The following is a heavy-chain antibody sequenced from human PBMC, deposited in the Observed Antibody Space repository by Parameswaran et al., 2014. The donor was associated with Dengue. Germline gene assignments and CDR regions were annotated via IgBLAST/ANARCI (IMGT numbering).Heavy chain of an antibody. CDR2: LFQGEH. J-gene: IGHJ4*02. Sequence: AISSARWIRSAPREGTGVDWVCLFQGEHQLQPSLRSRVTISGDTSKNQFSLKVTSVTAADTAVYYCARVPVLTGIIDYWGQGTLVTVSS. V-gene: IGHV4-59*01. CDR1: AISSA. CDR3: ARVPVLTGIIDY. D-gene: IGHD2-8*01.